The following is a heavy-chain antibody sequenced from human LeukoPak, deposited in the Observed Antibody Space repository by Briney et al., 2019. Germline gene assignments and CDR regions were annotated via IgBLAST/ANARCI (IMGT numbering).Heavy chain of an antibody. CDR2: IHYSGST. D-gene: IGHD3-22*01. CDR1: GRSISSYY. Sequence: SETLSPTCTVSGRSISSYYWSWIRHPPGKGLEWIGNIHYSGSTNYNPSLKTRVTISVDTSKDQLSLKLSSVTAADTAVYYCARVGSYYYDSSGYSLEYNWFDPWGQGTLVTVSS. J-gene: IGHJ5*02. V-gene: IGHV4-59*01. CDR3: ARVGSYYYDSSGYSLEYNWFDP.